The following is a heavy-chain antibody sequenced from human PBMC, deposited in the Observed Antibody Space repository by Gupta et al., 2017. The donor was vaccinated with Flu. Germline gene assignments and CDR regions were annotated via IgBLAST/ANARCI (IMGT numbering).Heavy chain of an antibody. J-gene: IGHJ1*01. V-gene: IGHV3-49*04. CDR1: GFTFRDYA. CDR2: IRAEAAGGTT. Sequence: EVRLVDSGGGLVQPGRSLRLSCAASGFTFRDYAMIWVRQAPGKGLEWVGFIRAEAAGGTTEFAASVRGRFTISRDDSKSIAYLQMNSLKIEDTAVYYCARDRDTYALDWGPGTLVSI. CDR3: ARDRDTYALD. D-gene: IGHD2-2*01.